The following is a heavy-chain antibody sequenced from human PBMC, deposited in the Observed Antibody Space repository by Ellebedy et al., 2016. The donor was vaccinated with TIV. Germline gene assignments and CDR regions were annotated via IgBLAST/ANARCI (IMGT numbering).Heavy chain of an antibody. CDR3: ARPYGSGWLGRSAFDI. CDR1: GGSISSSNW. CDR2: IFHDETT. D-gene: IGHD6-19*01. V-gene: IGHV4-4*02. Sequence: MPSETLSLTCAVSGGSISSSNWWSWVRQPPGKGLEWIGEIFHDETTYYNPSLKSRLTLSLDTSKNHFSLNLTSVTAADTAVYYCARPYGSGWLGRSAFDIWGQGTMVTVSS. J-gene: IGHJ3*02.